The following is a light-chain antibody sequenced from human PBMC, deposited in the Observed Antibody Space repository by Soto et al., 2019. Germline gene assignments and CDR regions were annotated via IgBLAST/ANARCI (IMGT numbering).Light chain of an antibody. V-gene: IGLV4-69*01. CDR2: VNSDGRH. J-gene: IGLJ2*01. CDR3: QTWGTGTVV. Sequence: QLVLTQSPSASASLGASVKLTCTLSSGHSSYAIAWHQQQPEKGPRYLMRVNSDGRHIKGDGIPDRFSGSSSGAERYLTTSSLQSEDEADYYCQTWGTGTVVFGGGTKLTAL. CDR1: SGHSSYA.